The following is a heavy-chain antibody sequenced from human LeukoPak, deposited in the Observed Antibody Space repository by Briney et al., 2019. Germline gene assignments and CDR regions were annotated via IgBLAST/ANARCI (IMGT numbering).Heavy chain of an antibody. V-gene: IGHV4-31*03. CDR2: IYYSGTT. D-gene: IGHD6-13*01. CDR3: ARGQLAAAGTNQFDY. J-gene: IGHJ4*02. CDR1: GDSISSGGFY. Sequence: SETLSLTCTVSGDSISSGGFYWSWIRQHPEKGLEWIGYIYYSGTTYYNPSLKSRVSISLDTSKNQFSLKLSSVTAADTAVYYCARGQLAAAGTNQFDYWGQGTLVTVSS.